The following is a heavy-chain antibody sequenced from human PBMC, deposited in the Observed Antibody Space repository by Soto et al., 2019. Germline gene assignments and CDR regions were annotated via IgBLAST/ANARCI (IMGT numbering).Heavy chain of an antibody. CDR2: IIPIFGTA. D-gene: IGHD2-15*01. Sequence: SVKVSCKASGGTFSSYAISWVRQAPGQGLEWMGGIIPIFGTANYAQKFQGRVTITADESTSTAYMELSSLRSEDTAVYYCASRCGGSCYPYYGGYYYYGMDVWGQGTTVTVSS. CDR3: ASRCGGSCYPYYGGYYYYGMDV. J-gene: IGHJ6*02. V-gene: IGHV1-69*13. CDR1: GGTFSSYA.